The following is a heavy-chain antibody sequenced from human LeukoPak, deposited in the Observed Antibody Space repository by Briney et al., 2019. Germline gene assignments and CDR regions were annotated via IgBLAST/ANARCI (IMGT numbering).Heavy chain of an antibody. CDR3: ATARYSSSWDAFDI. CDR1: GFTFDVYG. V-gene: IGHV3-20*04. J-gene: IGHJ3*02. Sequence: GGSLRLSCAASGFTFDVYGMSWVRQAPGKGLGWVSGIIWIGGSTGYADSVKVRFTISRDNAKKSLYLQMNSLRAEDTALYYCATARYSSSWDAFDIWGQGTMVTVSS. CDR2: IIWIGGST. D-gene: IGHD6-13*01.